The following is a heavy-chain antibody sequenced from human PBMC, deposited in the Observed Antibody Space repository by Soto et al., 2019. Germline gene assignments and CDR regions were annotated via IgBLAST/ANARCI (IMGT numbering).Heavy chain of an antibody. Sequence: GGSLRLSCAASGFTFSNAWMSWVRQAPGKGLEWVGRIKSKTDGGTTDYAAPVKGRFTISRDDSKNTLYLQMNSLKTEDTATYYCAHRLGGFTWNDGYLDYWGQGTLVTVSS. V-gene: IGHV3-15*01. J-gene: IGHJ4*02. CDR1: GFTFSNAW. D-gene: IGHD1-1*01. CDR3: AHRLGGFTWNDGYLDY. CDR2: IKSKTDGGTT.